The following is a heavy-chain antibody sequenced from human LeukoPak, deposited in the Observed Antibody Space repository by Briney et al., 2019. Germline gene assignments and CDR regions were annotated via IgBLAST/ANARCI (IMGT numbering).Heavy chain of an antibody. CDR3: ARDCSSTSCYTSYYYYMDV. Sequence: PGGSLRLSCAASGFTFSSYSMNWVRQAPGKGLEWVSSISSSSSYIYYADSVKGRFTISRDNAKNSLYLQMNSLRAEDTAVYYCARDCSSTSCYTSYYYYMDVWGKGTTVTVSS. CDR1: GFTFSSYS. D-gene: IGHD2-2*02. J-gene: IGHJ6*03. V-gene: IGHV3-21*01. CDR2: ISSSSSYI.